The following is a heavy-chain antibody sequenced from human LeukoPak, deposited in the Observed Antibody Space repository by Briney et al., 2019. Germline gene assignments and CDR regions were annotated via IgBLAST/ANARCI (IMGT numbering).Heavy chain of an antibody. CDR1: GGSFSGYY. J-gene: IGHJ3*02. V-gene: IGHV4-34*01. D-gene: IGHD1-26*01. Sequence: SETLSLTCAVYGGSFSGYYWGWIRQPPGKGLEWIGEINHSGSTNYNPSLKSRVTISVDTSKNQFSLKLSSVTAADTAVYYCARALTVGATSDAFDIWGQGIMVTVSS. CDR2: INHSGST. CDR3: ARALTVGATSDAFDI.